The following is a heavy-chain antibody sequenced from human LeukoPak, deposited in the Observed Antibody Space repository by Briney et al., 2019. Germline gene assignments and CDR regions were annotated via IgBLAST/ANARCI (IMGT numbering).Heavy chain of an antibody. CDR2: IYPGDSDT. V-gene: IGHV5-51*01. J-gene: IGHJ5*02. CDR1: GYSFTSYW. Sequence: GESLKISCQGSGYSFTSYWIGWVRQMPGKGLEWMGIIYPGDSDTRYSPSFQGQVTISADKSISTAYLQWSSLKASDTAMYYCARQRGYCSGGSCPNWFDPWGQGTLVTVSS. D-gene: IGHD2-15*01. CDR3: ARQRGYCSGGSCPNWFDP.